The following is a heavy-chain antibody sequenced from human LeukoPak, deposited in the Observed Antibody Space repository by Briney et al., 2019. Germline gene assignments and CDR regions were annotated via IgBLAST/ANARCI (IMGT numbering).Heavy chain of an antibody. CDR1: GGSISSYY. D-gene: IGHD3-9*01. Sequence: PSETLSLTCTVSGGSISSYYWSWIRQPPGRGLEWIGYIYYSGSTNYNPSLKSRVTISVDTSKNQFSLKLSSVTAADTAVYYCARAGYFDWSNWFDPWGQGTLVTVSS. CDR3: ARAGYFDWSNWFDP. CDR2: IYYSGST. V-gene: IGHV4-59*01. J-gene: IGHJ5*02.